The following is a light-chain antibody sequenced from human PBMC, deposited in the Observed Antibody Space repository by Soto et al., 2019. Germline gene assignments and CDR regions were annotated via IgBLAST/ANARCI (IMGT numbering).Light chain of an antibody. CDR3: QSYDSSLSTDV. V-gene: IGLV1-40*01. CDR2: GNS. CDR1: SSNIGAGYD. Sequence: VLTQPPSVSGAPGQRVTISCTGSSSNIGAGYDVHWYQQLPGPAPKLLIYGNSNRPSGVPDRFSGSKSGTSASLAITGLQAEDEADYYCQSYDSSLSTDVFGTGTKLTVL. J-gene: IGLJ1*01.